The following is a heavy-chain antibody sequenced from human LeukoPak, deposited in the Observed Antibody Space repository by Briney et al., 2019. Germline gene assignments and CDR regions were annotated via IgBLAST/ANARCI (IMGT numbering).Heavy chain of an antibody. CDR2: ISYDGSNK. V-gene: IGHV3-30*03. J-gene: IGHJ3*02. Sequence: PGGSLRLSCAASGFTFSRNSMNWVRQAPGKGLEWVAVISYDGSNKYYADSVKGRFTISRDNSKNSLYLQMNSLRAEDTAVYYCARDAFDIWGQGTMVTVSS. CDR1: GFTFSRNS. CDR3: ARDAFDI.